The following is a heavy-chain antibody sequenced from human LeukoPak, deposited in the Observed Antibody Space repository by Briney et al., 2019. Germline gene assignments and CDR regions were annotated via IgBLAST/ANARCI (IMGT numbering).Heavy chain of an antibody. J-gene: IGHJ6*03. D-gene: IGHD6-6*01. CDR1: GGSISSYY. V-gene: IGHV4-59*08. CDR2: IYYSGST. CDR3: ARQGRRAARPHYYYMDV. Sequence: SETLSLTCTVSGGSISSYYWSWIRQPPEKGLEWIGYIYYSGSTNYNPSLKSRVTISVDTSKNQFSLKLSSVTAADTAVYYCARQGRRAARPHYYYMDVWGKGTTVTVSS.